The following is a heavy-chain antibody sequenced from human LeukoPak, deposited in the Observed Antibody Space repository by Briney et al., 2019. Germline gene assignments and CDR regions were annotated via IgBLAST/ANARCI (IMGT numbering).Heavy chain of an antibody. D-gene: IGHD6-13*01. V-gene: IGHV4-59*01. Sequence: SETLSLTCTVSGGYISSFYWSWIRQPPGKGLEWIGYIYYSGSSNYNPSLKSRVTISGDTSKNQISLKLSSVTAADTAVYCCARTYSSSWYYLFDYWGQGTLVTVSS. CDR1: GGYISSFY. J-gene: IGHJ4*02. CDR2: IYYSGSS. CDR3: ARTYSSSWYYLFDY.